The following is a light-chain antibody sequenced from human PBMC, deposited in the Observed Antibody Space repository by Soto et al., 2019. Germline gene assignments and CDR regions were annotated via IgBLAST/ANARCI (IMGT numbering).Light chain of an antibody. CDR2: KAS. CDR3: QQYDGSSRT. Sequence: DIQMTQSPSTLSASVGDRVTITCRASRSIGTWLAWYQQKPGTAPKLLIHKASNLQSGVPSRFSGSGYGTEFTLTISSLQADDFATYYCQQYDGSSRTFGLGTKVQV. J-gene: IGKJ1*01. CDR1: RSIGTW. V-gene: IGKV1-5*03.